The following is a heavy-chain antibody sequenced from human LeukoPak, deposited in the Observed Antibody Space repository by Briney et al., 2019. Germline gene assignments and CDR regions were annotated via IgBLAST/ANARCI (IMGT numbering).Heavy chain of an antibody. Sequence: PGGSLRLSRAASGFTFSSYAMSWVRQAPGQGLEWVSAISGSGGSTYYADSVKGRFTISRDNSKNTLYLQMNSLRAEDTAVYYCAKGNGYCSSTSCHNWFDPWGQGTLVTVSS. CDR2: ISGSGGST. CDR1: GFTFSSYA. CDR3: AKGNGYCSSTSCHNWFDP. D-gene: IGHD2-2*01. V-gene: IGHV3-23*01. J-gene: IGHJ5*02.